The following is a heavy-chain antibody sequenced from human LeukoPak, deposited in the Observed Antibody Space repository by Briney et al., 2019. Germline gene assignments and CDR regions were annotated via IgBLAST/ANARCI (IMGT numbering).Heavy chain of an antibody. Sequence: GGSLRLSCAVSGFTFSSYSMNWVRQAPGKGLEWVSYISSGSSTIYYADSVKGRFTISRDNAQNSLYLQMNSLRAEDTAVYYCARKTGGSLDIWGQGTMVTVSS. CDR2: ISSGSSTI. J-gene: IGHJ3*02. D-gene: IGHD7-27*01. V-gene: IGHV3-48*01. CDR3: ARKTGGSLDI. CDR1: GFTFSSYS.